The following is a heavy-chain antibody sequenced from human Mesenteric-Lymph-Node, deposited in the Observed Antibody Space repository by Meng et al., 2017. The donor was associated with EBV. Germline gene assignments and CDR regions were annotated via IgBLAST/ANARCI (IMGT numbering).Heavy chain of an antibody. Sequence: QGQLQQWGAGLLGPSESLSLTCAVYGGAFSGYYWSWIRQPPGKGLEWIGEINHSGSTNYNPSLKSRVTISVDTSKNQFTLKLSSVTAADTAVYYCARGDTMVQGGFDYWGQGTLVTVSS. CDR2: INHSGST. CDR1: GGAFSGYY. CDR3: ARGDTMVQGGFDY. V-gene: IGHV4-34*01. D-gene: IGHD3-10*01. J-gene: IGHJ4*02.